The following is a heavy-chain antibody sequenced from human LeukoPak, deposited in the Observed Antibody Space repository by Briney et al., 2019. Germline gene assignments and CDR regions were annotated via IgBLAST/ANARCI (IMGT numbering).Heavy chain of an antibody. CDR3: ARDPYRYGNDY. J-gene: IGHJ4*02. Sequence: GGSLRLSCAAYGFTFSSYSMNWVRQAPGKGLGWVSSISSSSSYIYYADSVKGRFTISRYNAKNSLYLQMKSLRAEDTAVYYCARDPYRYGNDYWGQGTLVSVSS. D-gene: IGHD5-18*01. CDR1: GFTFSSYS. V-gene: IGHV3-21*01. CDR2: ISSSSSYI.